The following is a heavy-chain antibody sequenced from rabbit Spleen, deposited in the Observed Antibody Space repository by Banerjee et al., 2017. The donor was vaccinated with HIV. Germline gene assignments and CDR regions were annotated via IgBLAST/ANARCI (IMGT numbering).Heavy chain of an antibody. J-gene: IGHJ4*01. D-gene: IGHD4-1*01. Sequence: QLEESGGRLVQPGGSLTLSCKAFGFTISGYWMNWVRQAPGKGLEWIGIIYPITETTYYANWVNGRFTISTDNAQSTVDLKMTSLTAADTATYFCARETSSGWGVVSYYFSLWGPGTLVTVS. CDR2: IYPITETT. CDR3: ARETSSGWGVVSYYFSL. CDR1: GFTISGYW. V-gene: IGHV1S7*01.